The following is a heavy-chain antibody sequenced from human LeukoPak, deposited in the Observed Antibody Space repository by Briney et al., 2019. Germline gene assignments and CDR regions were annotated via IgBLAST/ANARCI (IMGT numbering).Heavy chain of an antibody. CDR1: GAPISSPSYY. D-gene: IGHD5-12*01. CDR3: ARALYSYGYGLSDY. J-gene: IGHJ4*02. V-gene: IGHV4-39*07. CDR2: FYYSGST. Sequence: PSETLSLACTVSGAPISSPSYYWGWIRQSPGKGLEWIGSFYYSGSTYYNPSLKSRVTISLDTSKNQFSLKLSSVTAADTAVYYCARALYSYGYGLSDYWGQGTLVTVSS.